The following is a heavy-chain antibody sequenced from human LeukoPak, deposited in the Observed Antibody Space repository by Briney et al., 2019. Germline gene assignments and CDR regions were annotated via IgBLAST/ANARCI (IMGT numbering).Heavy chain of an antibody. D-gene: IGHD6-13*01. V-gene: IGHV3-21*01. CDR2: ISYRTSHI. CDR1: GFTFSDCD. CDR3: GRAFPPLRTAAAGDY. J-gene: IGHJ4*02. Sequence: TGVSLSLSCTASGFTFSDCDMNWLRQAPGQGLEWVSSISYRTSHIYYADSVKGRFTISRDNAKNSLNLQMDSLRAEDTAVYFCGRAFPPLRTAAAGDYWGQGTLVAVSS.